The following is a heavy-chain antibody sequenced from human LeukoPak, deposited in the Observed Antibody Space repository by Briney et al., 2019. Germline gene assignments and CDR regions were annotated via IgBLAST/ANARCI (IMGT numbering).Heavy chain of an antibody. Sequence: ASVKVSCKASGYTFTGYYMHWVRQAPGQGLEWMGWINPNSGGTNYAQKFRGRVTMTRDTSISTAYMELSRLRSDDTAVYYCARDGIAAHDAFDIWGQGTMVTVSS. CDR3: ARDGIAAHDAFDI. CDR1: GYTFTGYY. CDR2: INPNSGGT. J-gene: IGHJ3*02. D-gene: IGHD6-13*01. V-gene: IGHV1-2*02.